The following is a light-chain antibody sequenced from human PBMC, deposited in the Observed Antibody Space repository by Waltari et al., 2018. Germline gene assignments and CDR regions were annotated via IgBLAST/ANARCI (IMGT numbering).Light chain of an antibody. CDR2: EVS. V-gene: IGLV2-14*01. CDR3: SSYTSSSPV. CDR1: SSDVGGYNY. J-gene: IGLJ2*01. Sequence: QSALTQPASVSGSPGQSITISCTGTSSDVGGYNYVSWYQQHPGKAPKLIIYEVSKRPSGVSNRFSGSKSGNTASRTISGLQAEDEADYYCSSYTSSSPVFGGGTKLTVL.